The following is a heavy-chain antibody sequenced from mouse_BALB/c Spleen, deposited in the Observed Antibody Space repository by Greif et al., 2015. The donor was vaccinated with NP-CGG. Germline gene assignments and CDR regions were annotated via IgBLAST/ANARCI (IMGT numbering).Heavy chain of an antibody. V-gene: IGHV1-7*01. Sequence: VQLQQSGAELAKPGASVKMSCKASGYTFTSYWMHWVRQRPGQGLEWIGYINPSTGYTEYNQKFKDKATLTADKSSNTAYMQLSSLTSGDSAVYYCARRYGNLHFDYWGQGTTLTVSS. J-gene: IGHJ2*01. D-gene: IGHD2-10*02. CDR3: ARRYGNLHFDY. CDR1: GYTFTSYW. CDR2: INPSTGYT.